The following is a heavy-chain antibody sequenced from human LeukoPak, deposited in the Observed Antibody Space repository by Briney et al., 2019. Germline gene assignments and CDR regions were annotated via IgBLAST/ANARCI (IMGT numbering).Heavy chain of an antibody. Sequence: SETLSLTCAVYGGSFSGYYWSWIRQPAGKGLDWIGRIYTSGSTNYNPSLKSRVTMSVDTSKNQFSLNLSSVTAADTAVYFCARDRYYYDSSSYYHLDYWGQGTLVTVSS. CDR2: IYTSGST. CDR3: ARDRYYYDSSSYYHLDY. CDR1: GGSFSGYY. J-gene: IGHJ4*02. D-gene: IGHD3-22*01. V-gene: IGHV4-4*07.